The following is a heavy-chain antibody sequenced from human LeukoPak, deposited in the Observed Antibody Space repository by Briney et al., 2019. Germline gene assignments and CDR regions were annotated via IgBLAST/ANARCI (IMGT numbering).Heavy chain of an antibody. CDR1: GSTVSSNY. V-gene: IGHV3-53*01. CDR3: ARDRLYSSSSEDY. J-gene: IGHJ4*02. D-gene: IGHD6-6*01. CDR2: IYSGGST. Sequence: SGGSLRLSYAASGSTVSSNYMSWVRQAPGKGLEWVSVIYSGGSTYYADSVKGRFTISRDNSKHTLYLQMNSLRVEDTAVYYCARDRLYSSSSEDYWGQGTLVTVSS.